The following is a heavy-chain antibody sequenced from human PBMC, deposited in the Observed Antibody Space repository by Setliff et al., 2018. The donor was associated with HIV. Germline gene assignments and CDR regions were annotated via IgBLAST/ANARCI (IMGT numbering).Heavy chain of an antibody. CDR2: IYYTGNT. CDR1: GASISSSSHH. J-gene: IGHJ4*02. CDR3: ARVARYSYGSFES. Sequence: SETLSLTCTVSGASISSSSHHWAWIRQPPGKGLEYIGNIYYTGNTHHNPSLESRVATSVDTSKNQFSLKLSSVTAADTAVYYCARVARYSYGSFESWGQGTLVTVSS. D-gene: IGHD5-18*01. V-gene: IGHV4-39*01.